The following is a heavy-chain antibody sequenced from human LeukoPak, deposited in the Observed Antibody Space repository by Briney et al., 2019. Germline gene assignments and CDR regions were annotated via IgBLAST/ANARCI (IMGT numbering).Heavy chain of an antibody. CDR3: WFGYWPKFDY. CDR2: ISSSSSYI. Sequence: PGGSLRLSCAASGFTFSSYSMNWVRQAPGKGLEWVSSISSSSSYIYYADSVKGRFTISRDNAKNSLYLQMNSLKTEDTAVYYCWFGYWPKFDYWGQGTLVTVSS. CDR1: GFTFSSYS. D-gene: IGHD5-18*01. V-gene: IGHV3-21*03. J-gene: IGHJ4*02.